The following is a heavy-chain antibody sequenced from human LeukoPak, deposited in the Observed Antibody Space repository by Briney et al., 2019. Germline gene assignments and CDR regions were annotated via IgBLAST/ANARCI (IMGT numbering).Heavy chain of an antibody. Sequence: SETLSLTCNVSGGSITSYYWNWIRQPPGKGLEWIGYIYYTGSTNSNPSLKSRLTISLDTSKNQFSLKLISVTAADTAIYYCASSYFYDGNRYFDYWGEGALVTVSS. D-gene: IGHD3-22*01. CDR3: ASSYFYDGNRYFDY. CDR1: GGSITSYY. J-gene: IGHJ4*02. CDR2: IYYTGST. V-gene: IGHV4-59*01.